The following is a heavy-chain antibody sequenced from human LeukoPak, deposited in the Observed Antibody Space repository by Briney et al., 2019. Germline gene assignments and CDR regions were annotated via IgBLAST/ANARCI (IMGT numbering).Heavy chain of an antibody. CDR3: ARGERLRYFDWLLRDNWFDP. Sequence: ASVTVSCKASGYTFTSYDINWVRQAPGQGLEWMGWMNPNSGNTGYAQKFQGRVTMTRNTSISTAYMELSSLRSEDTAVYYCARGERLRYFDWLLRDNWFDPWGQGTLVTVSS. CDR2: MNPNSGNT. CDR1: GYTFTSYD. J-gene: IGHJ5*02. D-gene: IGHD3-9*01. V-gene: IGHV1-8*01.